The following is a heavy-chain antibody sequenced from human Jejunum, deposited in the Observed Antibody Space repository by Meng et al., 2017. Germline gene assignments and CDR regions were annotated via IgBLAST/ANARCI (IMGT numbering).Heavy chain of an antibody. J-gene: IGHJ2*01. CDR2: IRSDGSDK. Sequence: GGSLRLSCAASGFTFSYYGMHWVRQAPGKGLEWVAAIRSDGSDKYYAESVKGRFTISRDDSENTLFLQVSSLRAEDTALYYCARDSDTSGRHWFYDLWGRGTLVPVSS. CDR3: ARDSDTSGRHWFYDL. CDR1: GFTFSYYG. V-gene: IGHV3-33*01. D-gene: IGHD6-19*01.